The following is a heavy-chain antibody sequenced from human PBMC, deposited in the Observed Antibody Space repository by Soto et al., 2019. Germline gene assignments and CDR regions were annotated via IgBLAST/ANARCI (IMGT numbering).Heavy chain of an antibody. Sequence: SGPTLVNPTQTLTLACTFSGFSLGTSGVRVSWIRRPPGKALEWLARIDWDDDKFYSTSLKTRLTVSKDTSKNQVVLTMSNMDPVDTATYYCARMVVSGSYYYFDPWGQGTPVTVSS. CDR2: IDWDDDK. J-gene: IGHJ5*02. D-gene: IGHD1-26*01. CDR3: ARMVVSGSYYYFDP. V-gene: IGHV2-70*04. CDR1: GFSLGTSGVR.